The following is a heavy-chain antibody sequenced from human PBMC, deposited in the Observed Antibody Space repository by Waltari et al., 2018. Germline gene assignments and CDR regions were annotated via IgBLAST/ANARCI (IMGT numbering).Heavy chain of an antibody. V-gene: IGHV3-30*04. CDR2: ISFDVSTK. Sequence: SSYTMHWVRQAPGKGLEWVALISFDVSTKYYVDPVKGRFTISRDNSRNTVHLEMDNLRSDDTALYYCARETYSSRALDNWGQGTLVTVSS. CDR1: SSYT. CDR3: ARETYSSRALDN. J-gene: IGHJ4*02. D-gene: IGHD6-13*01.